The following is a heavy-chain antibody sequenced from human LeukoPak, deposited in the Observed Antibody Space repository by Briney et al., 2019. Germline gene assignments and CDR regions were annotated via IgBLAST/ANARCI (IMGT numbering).Heavy chain of an antibody. V-gene: IGHV4-59*08. Sequence: PSETLSLTCTVSGGSISNYYWSWIRQPPGKGLEWIGNIYYSGSTNYNPSLKSRVTISVDTSKNQFSLKLSSVTAADTAVYYCARHFDYWGQGTLVTVSS. CDR2: IYYSGST. J-gene: IGHJ4*02. CDR1: GGSISNYY. CDR3: ARHFDY.